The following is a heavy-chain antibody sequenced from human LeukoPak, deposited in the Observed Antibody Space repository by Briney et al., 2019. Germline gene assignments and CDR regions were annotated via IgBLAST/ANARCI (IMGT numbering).Heavy chain of an antibody. V-gene: IGHV4-34*01. CDR1: GGSFSGYY. CDR2: INHSGST. J-gene: IGHJ4*02. D-gene: IGHD2/OR15-2a*01. CDR3: ARSKHPSPLLY. Sequence: KPSETLSLTCAVYGGSFSGYYWSWIRQPPGKGLEWIGEINHSGSTNYNPSLESRVTISVDTSKNQFSLKLSSVTAADTAVYYCARSKHPSPLLYWGQGTLVTVSS.